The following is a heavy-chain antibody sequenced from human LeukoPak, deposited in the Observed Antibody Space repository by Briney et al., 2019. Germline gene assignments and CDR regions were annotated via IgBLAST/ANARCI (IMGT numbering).Heavy chain of an antibody. Sequence: SETLSLTCAVYGGSFSGYYWSWIRQPPGKGLEWIGENNHSGSTNYDPSLKSRVTISVDTSKNQLSLKLSSVTAADTAVYYCAGRTKQTTQWLVVWAATSGALDYWGQGTLVTVSS. CDR3: AGRTKQTTQWLVVWAATSGALDY. CDR1: GGSFSGYY. V-gene: IGHV4-34*01. J-gene: IGHJ4*02. CDR2: NNHSGST. D-gene: IGHD6-19*01.